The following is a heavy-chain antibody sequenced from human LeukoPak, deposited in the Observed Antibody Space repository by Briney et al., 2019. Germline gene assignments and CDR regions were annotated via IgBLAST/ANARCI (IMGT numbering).Heavy chain of an antibody. V-gene: IGHV3-30*02. D-gene: IGHD1-26*01. CDR1: GFTFSSYG. Sequence: RPGGSLRLSCAASGFTFSSYGMHWVRQAPGKGLEWVAFIRYDGSNKYYADSVKGRFTISRDNAKNSLYLQMNSLRAEDTAVYYCARDPTSSWETAFDIWGQGTMVTVSS. J-gene: IGHJ3*02. CDR3: ARDPTSSWETAFDI. CDR2: IRYDGSNK.